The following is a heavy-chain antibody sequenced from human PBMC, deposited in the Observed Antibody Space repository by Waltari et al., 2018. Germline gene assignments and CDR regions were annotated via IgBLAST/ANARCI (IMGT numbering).Heavy chain of an antibody. V-gene: IGHV3-7*01. CDR1: GFTLSSYW. J-gene: IGHJ3*02. D-gene: IGHD3-22*01. CDR3: ARDQWFAFDI. CDR2: IKKDGSDE. Sequence: EVQLVESGGGLVQPGGSLRLSCAASGFTLSSYWMSWVRQAPGKGLELVANIKKDGSDEYYVDSVRGRFTISRDNAKNSLYLQMNSLRPEDTAVYYCARDQWFAFDIWGQGTMVTVSS.